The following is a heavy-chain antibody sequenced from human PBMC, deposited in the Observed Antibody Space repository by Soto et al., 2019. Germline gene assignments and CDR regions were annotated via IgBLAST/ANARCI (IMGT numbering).Heavy chain of an antibody. CDR1: GFTFSNSA. Sequence: SVKVSCKASGFTFSNSAVQWVRQSRGQRLEWMGWIVVGSGHPNLAQKFQDRVTLTRDMSTGTAYMELSSLRSEDTAVYYCAAEVIAVAGDFDHWGQGTQVTVSS. V-gene: IGHV1-58*01. CDR3: AAEVIAVAGDFDH. J-gene: IGHJ4*02. D-gene: IGHD6-19*01. CDR2: IVVGSGHP.